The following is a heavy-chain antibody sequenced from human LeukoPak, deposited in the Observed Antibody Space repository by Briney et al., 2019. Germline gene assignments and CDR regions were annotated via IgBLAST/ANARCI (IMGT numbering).Heavy chain of an antibody. Sequence: SEPLSLTWALSGYSISSGYYWGWIRQPPGKGLEWIGSIYHSGSTYYNPSLKSRVTISVDTSKNQFSLKLSSVTAADTAVYYCARGELTTVTTGAFDIWGQGTMVTVSS. CDR3: ARGELTTVTTGAFDI. J-gene: IGHJ3*02. CDR2: IYHSGST. CDR1: GYSISSGYY. D-gene: IGHD4-17*01. V-gene: IGHV4-38-2*01.